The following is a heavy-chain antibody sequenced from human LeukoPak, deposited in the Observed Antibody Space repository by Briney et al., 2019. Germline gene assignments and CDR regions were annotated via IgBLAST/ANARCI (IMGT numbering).Heavy chain of an antibody. V-gene: IGHV4-61*02. Sequence: PSETLSLTCTVSGGSISSGSYYWNWIRQPAGKGLECIGRIYTSGSTNYNPSLKGRVTIPVDTSKNQFSLKLSSVTAADTAMYYCARGRVDTAILKYYMDVWGKGTTVTVSS. CDR1: GGSISSGSYY. D-gene: IGHD5-18*01. CDR3: ARGRVDTAILKYYMDV. CDR2: IYTSGST. J-gene: IGHJ6*03.